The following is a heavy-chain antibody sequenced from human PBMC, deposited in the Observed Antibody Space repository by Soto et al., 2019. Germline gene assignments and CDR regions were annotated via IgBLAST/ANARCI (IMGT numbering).Heavy chain of an antibody. CDR2: ISRSGGST. CDR1: GFTFSTYP. Sequence: EVQLLESGGALVQPGGSLRLSCATSGFTFSTYPMRWVLQAPGKGLQWVSAISRSGGSTYYADSGKGRFTISRDNSKNKVSLKMNSLRAEYTAVYYCEKFTSGVNSALAICRQGPMVDVAS. D-gene: IGHD3-10*01. J-gene: IGHJ3*02. V-gene: IGHV3-23*01. CDR3: EKFTSGVNSALAI.